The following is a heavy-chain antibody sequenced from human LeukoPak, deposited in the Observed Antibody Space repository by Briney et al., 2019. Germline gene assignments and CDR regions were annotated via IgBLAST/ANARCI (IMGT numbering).Heavy chain of an antibody. D-gene: IGHD1-26*01. CDR2: IYYSGST. V-gene: IGHV4-59*01. Sequence: PSETLSLTCTDSGGSISSYYWSWIRQPPGKGLEWIGYIYYSGSTNYNPSLKSRVTISVDTSKNQFSLKLSSVTAADTAVYYCARGGATPYYYYYYMDVWGKGTTVTVSS. CDR1: GGSISSYY. CDR3: ARGGATPYYYYYYMDV. J-gene: IGHJ6*03.